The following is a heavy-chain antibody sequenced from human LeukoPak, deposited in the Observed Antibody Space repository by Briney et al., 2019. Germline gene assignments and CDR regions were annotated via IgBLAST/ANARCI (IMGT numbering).Heavy chain of an antibody. CDR3: ARHRGGYYRSAFDY. CDR1: GDSISTTLHY. J-gene: IGHJ4*02. V-gene: IGHV4-39*01. Sequence: SETLSLTCSVSGDSISTTLHYWGWIRQPPGKGLEWAGSIIHSGTTYYNPSLQSRVTISTDTSKNQFSLTLNSVTAADTANYCARHRGGYYRSAFDYWGQESLVTVSS. D-gene: IGHD3-22*01. CDR2: IIHSGTT.